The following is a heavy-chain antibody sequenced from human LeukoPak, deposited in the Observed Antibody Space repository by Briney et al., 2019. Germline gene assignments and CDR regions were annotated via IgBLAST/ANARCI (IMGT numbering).Heavy chain of an antibody. J-gene: IGHJ4*02. CDR1: GGSISSYY. Sequence: SETLSLTCTVSGGSISSYYWSWIRQPPGKGLEWFGYIYYSGSTNYNPSLKSRVTISVDTSKNQFSLKLSSVTAADTAVYYCARGYGDYHYYFDYWGQGTLVTVSS. D-gene: IGHD4-17*01. V-gene: IGHV4-59*01. CDR2: IYYSGST. CDR3: ARGYGDYHYYFDY.